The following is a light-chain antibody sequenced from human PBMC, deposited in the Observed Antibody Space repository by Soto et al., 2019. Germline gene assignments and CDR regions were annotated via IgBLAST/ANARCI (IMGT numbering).Light chain of an antibody. Sequence: QSVLTQPAFVSGSPGQSITISCTGISSDVGGYTYVSWYQQHPAKVPKLMIYDVSNRPSGLSDGFSGSKSGNTASLTISGLQAEDEADYYCYSYTTSSTYVFGTGTKVTVL. CDR2: DVS. CDR3: YSYTTSSTYV. V-gene: IGLV2-14*01. CDR1: SSDVGGYTY. J-gene: IGLJ1*01.